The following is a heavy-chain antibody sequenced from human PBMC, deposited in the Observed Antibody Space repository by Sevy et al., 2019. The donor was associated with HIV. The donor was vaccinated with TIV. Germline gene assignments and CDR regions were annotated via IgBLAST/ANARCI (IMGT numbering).Heavy chain of an antibody. CDR3: ARQAENWGGPFDI. CDR1: GYSISSGYY. D-gene: IGHD7-27*01. V-gene: IGHV4-38-2*01. CDR2: IYHSGST. J-gene: IGHJ3*02. Sequence: SETLSLTCAVSGYSISSGYYWGWIRQPPGKGLEWIGSIYHSGSTYYNPSLKSRVTISVDTSKNQFSLKLSSVTAADTAVYYCARQAENWGGPFDIWGQGPMVTVSS.